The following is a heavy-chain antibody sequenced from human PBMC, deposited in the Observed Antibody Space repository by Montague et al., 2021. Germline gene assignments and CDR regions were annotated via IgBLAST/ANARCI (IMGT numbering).Heavy chain of an antibody. Sequence: SETLSLTCSVSGASLTDKGHHWGWIRQPPGKGLEWIGSVGFTERREFKASLKSRAHISMDKTKSTFSLKLTSVTAADTDVYFCARTMLGVERLDVWGQGVMVTVSS. CDR2: VGFTERR. CDR1: GASLTDKGHH. CDR3: ARTMLGVERLDV. V-gene: IGHV4-39*02. J-gene: IGHJ4*02. D-gene: IGHD2-8*01.